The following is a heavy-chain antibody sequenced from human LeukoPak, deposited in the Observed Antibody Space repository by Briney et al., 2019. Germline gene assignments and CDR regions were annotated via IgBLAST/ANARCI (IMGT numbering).Heavy chain of an antibody. CDR3: ARVSIAARPYYYYMDV. V-gene: IGHV1-69*05. Sequence: GASVKVSCKASGGTFSSYAISWVRQAPGQGLEWMGGIIPIFGTAIYAQKFQGRVTITTDESTSTAYMELSSLRSEDTAVYYCARVSIAARPYYYYMDVWGKGTTVTVSS. CDR2: IIPIFGTA. CDR1: GGTFSSYA. D-gene: IGHD6-6*01. J-gene: IGHJ6*03.